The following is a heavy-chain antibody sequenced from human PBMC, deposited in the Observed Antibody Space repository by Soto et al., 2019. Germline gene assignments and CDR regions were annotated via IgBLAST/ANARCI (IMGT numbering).Heavy chain of an antibody. CDR3: ARERRTIFGVVIPFYYYYGMEV. Sequence: ASVKVSCKASGGTFSSYAISWVRQAPGQGLEWMGGIIPIFGTANYAQKFQGRVTITADESTSTAYMELSSLRSEDTAVYYCARERRTIFGVVIPFYYYYGMEVWGQGTKVTVSS. CDR1: GGTFSSYA. V-gene: IGHV1-69*13. CDR2: IIPIFGTA. D-gene: IGHD3-3*01. J-gene: IGHJ6*02.